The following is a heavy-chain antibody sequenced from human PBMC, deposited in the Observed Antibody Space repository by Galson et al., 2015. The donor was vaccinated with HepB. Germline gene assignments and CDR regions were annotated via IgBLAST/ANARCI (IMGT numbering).Heavy chain of an antibody. CDR1: GFTFSGSA. D-gene: IGHD6-13*01. V-gene: IGHV3-73*01. J-gene: IGHJ4*02. Sequence: SLRLSCATSGFTFSGSAIHWVRQASGRGLEWVGRIGSKADSYATAYTASVKGRFTISRDDSRNTAYLQMNRLRTEDSAVYYCLRTGNIAGYSSSWGQGTLVTVSS. CDR2: IGSKADSYAT. CDR3: LRTGNIAGYSSS.